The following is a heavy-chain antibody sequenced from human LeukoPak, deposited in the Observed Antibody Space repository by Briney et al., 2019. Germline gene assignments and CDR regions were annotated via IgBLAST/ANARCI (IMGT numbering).Heavy chain of an antibody. CDR3: ARTIAAAGESDY. D-gene: IGHD6-13*01. CDR2: IYTSGST. Sequence: SETLSLTCTVSGGSISSGSYYWSWIRQPAGKGLEWIGRIYTSGSTNYNPSLKSRVTISVDTSKNQFSLKLSSVTAADTAVYYCARTIAAAGESDYWGQGTLVTVSS. J-gene: IGHJ4*02. V-gene: IGHV4-61*02. CDR1: GGSISSGSYY.